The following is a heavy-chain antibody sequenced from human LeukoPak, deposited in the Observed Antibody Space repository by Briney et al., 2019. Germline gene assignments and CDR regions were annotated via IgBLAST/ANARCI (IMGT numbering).Heavy chain of an antibody. Sequence: GASVKVSCKASGYTFSTYDINWVRQVTGQGLEWMGWMNPNSCNTGYAQKIQGRVTMTRNTSINTAYMELSSLRSEDTAVYYCARGPSRDYGSGSSWFDPWGQGTLVTVSS. CDR2: MNPNSCNT. CDR1: GYTFSTYD. D-gene: IGHD3-10*01. CDR3: ARGPSRDYGSGSSWFDP. J-gene: IGHJ5*02. V-gene: IGHV1-8*01.